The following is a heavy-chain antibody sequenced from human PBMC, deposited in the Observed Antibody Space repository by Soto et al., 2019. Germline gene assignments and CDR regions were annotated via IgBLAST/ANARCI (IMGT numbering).Heavy chain of an antibody. V-gene: IGHV3-7*01. D-gene: IGHD3-3*02. CDR2: INPDGSAK. J-gene: IGHJ4*02. CDR1: GFTFSDQW. CDR3: ARGPF. Sequence: GGSLRLSCAASGFTFSDQWMSWVRQAPGKGLEWVANINPDGSAKSHVDSVEGRFTISRDNAKNSLYLQMDTLRVEDTAVYYCARGPFWGQGTLVTVSS.